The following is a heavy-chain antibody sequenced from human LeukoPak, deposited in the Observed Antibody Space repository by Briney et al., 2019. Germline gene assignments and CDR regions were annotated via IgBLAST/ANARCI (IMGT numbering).Heavy chain of an antibody. CDR1: GFTFSSYA. Sequence: SGGSLRLSCAASGFTFSSYAMHWVRQAPGKGLEWVAVISYDGSNKYYADSVKGRFTISRDNSKNTLYLQMNSLRAEDTAVYYCARLWGYDSSGCFDYWGQGTLVTVSS. CDR3: ARLWGYDSSGCFDY. J-gene: IGHJ4*02. V-gene: IGHV3-30-3*01. CDR2: ISYDGSNK. D-gene: IGHD3-22*01.